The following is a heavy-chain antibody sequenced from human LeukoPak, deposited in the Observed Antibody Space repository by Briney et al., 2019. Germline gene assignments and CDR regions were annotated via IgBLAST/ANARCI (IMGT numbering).Heavy chain of an antibody. CDR1: GFTFNNYG. V-gene: IGHV3-33*01. D-gene: IGHD3-16*01. CDR3: VRELGPFTGFDY. CDR2: IWSNGRNK. J-gene: IGHJ4*02. Sequence: PGGSLRLSCVARGFTFNNYGMHWVRQAPGEGLEWVAVIWSNGRNKYYADSVKGRFAISRDNSKNTLDLQMNSLRADDTAVYYCVRELGPFTGFDYWGQGTLVTVSS.